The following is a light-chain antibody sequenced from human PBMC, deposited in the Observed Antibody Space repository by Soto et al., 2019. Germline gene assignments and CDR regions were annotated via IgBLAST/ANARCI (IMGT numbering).Light chain of an antibody. CDR1: QSVSSSY. V-gene: IGKV3-20*01. CDR2: GAS. CDR3: QQYGRSPRA. Sequence: VLTRSPPTLGLPRRERATLSCRASQSVSSSYLAGYKQKPGQAPRFLIYGASSSATGIPDRFSGSGSGTDLTLTISRLESEDFAVYYCQQYGRSPRALGQGTKVDIK. J-gene: IGKJ1*01.